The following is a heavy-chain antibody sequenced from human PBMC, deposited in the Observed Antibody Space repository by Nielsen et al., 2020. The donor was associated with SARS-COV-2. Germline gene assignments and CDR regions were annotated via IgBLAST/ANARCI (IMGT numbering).Heavy chain of an antibody. J-gene: IGHJ5*02. D-gene: IGHD1-7*01. CDR2: ISADTGDT. CDR1: GYTFSNYG. Sequence: ASVKVSCKTSGYTFSNYGIGWVRQAPGQGLEWMGWISADTGDTNYAQKFQGRVTMTTDTSTSTAYMELRGLRSDDTAVFYCARAFSGNFFAWFDPWGQGTLVTVSS. CDR3: ARAFSGNFFAWFDP. V-gene: IGHV1-18*01.